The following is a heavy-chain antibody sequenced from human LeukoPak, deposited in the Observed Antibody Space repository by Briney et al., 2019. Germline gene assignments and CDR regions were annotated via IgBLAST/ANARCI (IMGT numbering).Heavy chain of an antibody. CDR1: GFTFSSYS. CDR2: ISSSSSTR. CDR3: ARAGFTFSDYFGSFFDY. Sequence: GGSLRLSCAASGFTFSSYSMNWVRQAPGKGLEWVSHISSSSSTRYYADSVKGRFTLSRDNAKNSLYLQMNSLRAEDTAVYYCARAGFTFSDYFGSFFDYWGQGTLVTVSS. J-gene: IGHJ4*02. D-gene: IGHD3-10*01. V-gene: IGHV3-48*01.